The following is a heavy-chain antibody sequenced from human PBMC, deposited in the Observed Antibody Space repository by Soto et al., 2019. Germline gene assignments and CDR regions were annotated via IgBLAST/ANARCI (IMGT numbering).Heavy chain of an antibody. Sequence: SLRLSCAASGFTFDDYGMSWVRQAPGKGLEWVSGINWNGYSTGYADSVKGRFTISRDNAKNSLYLQMNSLRAEDTALYYCARKEGYDILTGSYYYGMDVWGQGTLVTVSS. V-gene: IGHV3-20*04. CDR1: GFTFDDYG. J-gene: IGHJ6*02. CDR3: ARKEGYDILTGSYYYGMDV. D-gene: IGHD3-9*01. CDR2: INWNGYST.